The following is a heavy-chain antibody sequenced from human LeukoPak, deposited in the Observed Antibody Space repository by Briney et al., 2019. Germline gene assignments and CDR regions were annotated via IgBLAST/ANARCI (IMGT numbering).Heavy chain of an antibody. V-gene: IGHV3-30*18. D-gene: IGHD2-21*02. CDR3: AKDQVVTDSPAYYGMDV. CDR1: GFTFSSYG. CDR2: ISYDGSNK. Sequence: GRSLRLSCAASGFTFSSYGMHWVRQAPGKGLEWEAVISYDGSNKYYADSVKGRFTISRDNSKNTLYLQMNSLRAEDTAVYYCAKDQVVTDSPAYYGMDVWRQGTTVTVSS. J-gene: IGHJ6*02.